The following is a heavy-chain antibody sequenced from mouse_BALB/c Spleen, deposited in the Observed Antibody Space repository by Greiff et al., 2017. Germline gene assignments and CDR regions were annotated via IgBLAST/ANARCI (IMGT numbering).Heavy chain of an antibody. CDR3: ARRNGYHYYAMDY. CDR1: GFNIKDTY. V-gene: IGHV14-3*02. D-gene: IGHD2-2*01. J-gene: IGHJ4*01. Sequence: VQLQQSGAELVKPGASVKLSCTASGFNIKDTYMHWVKQRPEQGLEWIGRIDPANGNTKYDPKFQGKATITADTSSNTAYLQLSSLTSEDTAVYYCARRNGYHYYAMDYWGQGTSVTVSS. CDR2: IDPANGNT.